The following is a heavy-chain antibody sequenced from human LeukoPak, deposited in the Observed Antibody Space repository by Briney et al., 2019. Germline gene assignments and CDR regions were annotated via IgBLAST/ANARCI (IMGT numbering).Heavy chain of an antibody. CDR2: ISTDGYTT. D-gene: IGHD2-15*01. CDR3: VVGGSPGY. Sequence: GGSMRLSCAASGLAFSAYKMHWVRQAPRKGLVWVSRISTDGYTTDYADFVQGRFTASRDNTKNTWSLEMNSLRAEDTAVYYCVVGGSPGYWGQGTLVTVSS. CDR1: GLAFSAYK. J-gene: IGHJ4*02. V-gene: IGHV3-74*01.